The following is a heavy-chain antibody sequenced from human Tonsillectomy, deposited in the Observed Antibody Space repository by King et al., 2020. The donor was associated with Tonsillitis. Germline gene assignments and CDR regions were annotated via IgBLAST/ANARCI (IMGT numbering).Heavy chain of an antibody. Sequence: VQLVESGGGVVQPGGSLTLSCAASGFTFSSYGMHCVRQAPGKGLEWVAFIRYDGSNKYYADSVKGRFTISRDNSKNTLYLQMNSLRAEDTGVYYCAKDRQSLYYYYAMDVWGQGTTVTVSS. V-gene: IGHV3-30*02. CDR1: GFTFSSYG. D-gene: IGHD6-19*01. J-gene: IGHJ6*02. CDR3: AKDRQSLYYYYAMDV. CDR2: IRYDGSNK.